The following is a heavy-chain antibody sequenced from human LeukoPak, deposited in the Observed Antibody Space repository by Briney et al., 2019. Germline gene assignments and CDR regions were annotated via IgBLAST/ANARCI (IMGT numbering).Heavy chain of an antibody. D-gene: IGHD3-3*01. J-gene: IGHJ6*03. V-gene: IGHV1-2*06. CDR2: INPNSGGT. CDR1: GYTFTGYY. Sequence: ASVKVSCKASGYTFTGYYMHWVRQAPGQGLEWMGRINPNSGGTNYAQKFQGRVTMTRDTSISTAYMELSSLRSEDTAVYYCARGRSIWSGYYTTSTRYYYYMDVWGKGTTVTVSS. CDR3: ARGRSIWSGYYTTSTRYYYYMDV.